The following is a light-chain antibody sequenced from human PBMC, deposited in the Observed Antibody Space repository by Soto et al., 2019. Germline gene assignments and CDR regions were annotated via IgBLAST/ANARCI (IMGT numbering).Light chain of an antibody. CDR1: QGISSY. CDR2: PAS. Sequence: DIQLTQSPSFLSASVGDTVTITCRASQGISSYLAWYQQKPGRAPKLLIYPASPLHSGVPSRFSGSGSGAEFTLTISSLNPEDFAEYYCQQLDSFPINFGGGTKVEI. V-gene: IGKV1-9*01. CDR3: QQLDSFPIN. J-gene: IGKJ4*01.